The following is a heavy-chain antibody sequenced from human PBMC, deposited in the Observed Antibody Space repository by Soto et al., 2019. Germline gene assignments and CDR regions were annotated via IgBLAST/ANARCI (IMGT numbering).Heavy chain of an antibody. D-gene: IGHD3-3*01. Sequence: QITVKESGPTLVTPTQTLTLTCTFSGFSFIPSGRGVGWIRQPPGKAPEWLAIIFWNDDKRYSPSLNSRLTITKATSKNQVVLTMTNLDPVDTATYFCVRRRGDFTTGGAFDIWGLGTKVTVSS. CDR1: GFSFIPSGRG. V-gene: IGHV2-5*01. CDR2: IFWNDDK. J-gene: IGHJ3*02. CDR3: VRRRGDFTTGGAFDI.